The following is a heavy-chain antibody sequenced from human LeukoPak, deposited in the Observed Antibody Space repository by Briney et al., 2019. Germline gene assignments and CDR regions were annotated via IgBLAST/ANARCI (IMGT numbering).Heavy chain of an antibody. CDR3: TTEYYYDSSGYYEYFQH. Sequence: GGSLRLSCAASGFTFSNAWMSWVRQAPGKGLEWDGRIKSKTDGGTTDYAAPVKGRFTISRDDSKNTLYLQMNSLKTEDTAVYYCTTEYYYDSSGYYEYFQHWGQGTLVTVSS. J-gene: IGHJ1*01. CDR1: GFTFSNAW. D-gene: IGHD3-22*01. V-gene: IGHV3-15*01. CDR2: IKSKTDGGTT.